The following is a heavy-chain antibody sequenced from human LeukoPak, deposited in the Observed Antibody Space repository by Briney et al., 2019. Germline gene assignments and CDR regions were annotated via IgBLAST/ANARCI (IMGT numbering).Heavy chain of an antibody. J-gene: IGHJ2*01. CDR1: GDSIGTYY. Sequence: PSETLSLTCTVSGDSIGTYYWSWIRQSAGKGLGWIGRIYTSGYTNYNPSLKSRVTMSADASKNQFSLKLTSVTAADTAVYYCARDSRSVAVWYFDVWGRGALVTVSS. D-gene: IGHD2-15*01. CDR3: ARDSRSVAVWYFDV. V-gene: IGHV4-4*07. CDR2: IYTSGYT.